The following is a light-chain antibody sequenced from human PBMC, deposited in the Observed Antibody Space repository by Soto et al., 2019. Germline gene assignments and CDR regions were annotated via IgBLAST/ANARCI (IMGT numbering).Light chain of an antibody. J-gene: IGKJ2*01. CDR2: WAS. CDR3: QQYYTTPYT. Sequence: DIVMTQSPDSLAVSLGERATINCKSSQSVLYSSNNNNYLAWYQQKPGQPPKLLIFWASTREPGVPDRFSGSGSGTDFTLTISSLQAEDGAVYYCQQYYTTPYTFGQGTKLEIK. V-gene: IGKV4-1*01. CDR1: QSVLYSSNNNNY.